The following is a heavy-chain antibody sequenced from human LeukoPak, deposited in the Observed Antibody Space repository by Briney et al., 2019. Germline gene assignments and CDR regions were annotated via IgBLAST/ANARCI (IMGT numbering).Heavy chain of an antibody. CDR2: IYYSGST. Sequence: SETLSLTCSVSGGSINNYYWNWIRQPPGKGLEWIGYIYYSGSTNYNPSLKSRVTISVDTSKNQFSLKLSSVTAADTAVYYCARVGIYYDSSGYPNWFDPWGQGTLVTVSS. V-gene: IGHV4-59*01. J-gene: IGHJ5*02. D-gene: IGHD3-22*01. CDR1: GGSINNYY. CDR3: ARVGIYYDSSGYPNWFDP.